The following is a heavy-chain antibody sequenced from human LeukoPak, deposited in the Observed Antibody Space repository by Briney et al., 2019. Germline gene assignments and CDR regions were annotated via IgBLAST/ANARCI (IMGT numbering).Heavy chain of an antibody. CDR3: ARAGGSGWYRY. CDR1: GGSFSGYC. Sequence: SETLSLTCAVYGGSFSGYCWSWIRQPPGKGLEWIGEINHSGSTNYNPSLKSRVTISVDTSKNQFSLKLSSVTAADTAVYYCARAGGSGWYRYWSQGTLVTVSS. D-gene: IGHD6-19*01. V-gene: IGHV4-34*01. J-gene: IGHJ4*02. CDR2: INHSGST.